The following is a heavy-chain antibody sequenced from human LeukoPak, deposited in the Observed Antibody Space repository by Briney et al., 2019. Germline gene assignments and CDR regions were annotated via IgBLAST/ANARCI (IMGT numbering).Heavy chain of an antibody. CDR1: GFTFSSYG. D-gene: IGHD6-13*01. Sequence: GRSLRLSCAASGFTFSSYGMHWVRQAPGKGLEWVAVISYDGSNKYYADSVKGRFTISRDNSKNTLYLQMNSLRAEDTAVYYCARDMKQQLDYWGQGTLVTVSS. V-gene: IGHV3-30*03. CDR3: ARDMKQQLDY. J-gene: IGHJ4*02. CDR2: ISYDGSNK.